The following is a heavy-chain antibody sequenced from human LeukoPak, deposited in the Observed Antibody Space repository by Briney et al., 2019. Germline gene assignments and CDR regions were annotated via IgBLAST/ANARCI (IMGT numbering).Heavy chain of an antibody. J-gene: IGHJ4*02. CDR1: GFTFSSYG. V-gene: IGHV3-23*01. CDR3: ARGPSSGWYYSDY. CDR2: ISGSGGST. D-gene: IGHD6-19*01. Sequence: GGSLRLSCAASGFTFSSYGMSWVRQAPGKGLEWVSAISGSGGSTYYADSVKGRFTISRDNSKNTLYLQMNSLRAEDTAVYYCARGPSSGWYYSDYWGQGTLVTVSS.